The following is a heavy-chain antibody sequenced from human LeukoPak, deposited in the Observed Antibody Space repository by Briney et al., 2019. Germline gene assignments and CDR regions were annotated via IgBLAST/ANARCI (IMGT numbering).Heavy chain of an antibody. D-gene: IGHD3-10*01. CDR2: INHSGST. J-gene: IGHJ4*02. CDR3: ARGLDGSGSYVWDPGYYFDY. CDR1: GGSISSYY. V-gene: IGHV4-34*01. Sequence: SETLSLTCTVSGGSISSYYWSWIRQPPGKGLEWIGEINHSGSTNYNPSLKSRVTISVDTPKNQFSLKLGSVTAADTAVYYCARGLDGSGSYVWDPGYYFDYWGQGTLVTVSS.